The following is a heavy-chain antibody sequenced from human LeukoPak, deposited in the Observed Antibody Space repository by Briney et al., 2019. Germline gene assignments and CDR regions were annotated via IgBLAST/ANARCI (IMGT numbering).Heavy chain of an antibody. D-gene: IGHD3-22*01. CDR1: SGSISSHY. V-gene: IGHV4-59*11. Sequence: SETLSLTCTVSSGSISSHYWSWIQQPPGKGLEGIGYIYYSGRTDYNHSLKSRFTISVDTSKNQLSLKLSSVTAADTAVYYCPRGPHHHDSSGYSPYYYYYMDVWGKGTTVTVSS. CDR2: IYYSGRT. CDR3: PRGPHHHDSSGYSPYYYYYMDV. J-gene: IGHJ6*03.